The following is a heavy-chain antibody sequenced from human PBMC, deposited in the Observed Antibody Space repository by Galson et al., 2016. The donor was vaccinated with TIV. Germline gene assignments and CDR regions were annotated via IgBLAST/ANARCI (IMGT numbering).Heavy chain of an antibody. CDR3: ARHLTTAEYFGMDV. Sequence: SLRLSCAASGFTVSSHYMSWVRQAPGKGLEWVSFIYSGDSTKYADSVKGRFTITRDSSKNTVSHQMNSLRAEDTAVYYCARHLTTAEYFGMDVWGQGTTVTVSS. J-gene: IGHJ6*02. V-gene: IGHV3-53*01. CDR2: IYSGDST. D-gene: IGHD1-14*01. CDR1: GFTVSSHY.